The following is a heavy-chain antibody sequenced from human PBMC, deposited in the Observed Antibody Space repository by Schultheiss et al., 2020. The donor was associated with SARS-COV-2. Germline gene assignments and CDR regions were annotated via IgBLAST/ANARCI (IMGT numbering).Heavy chain of an antibody. CDR2: INHSGST. CDR3: AIEPYYYDSSGYYEYFQH. J-gene: IGHJ1*01. Sequence: SQTLSLTCTVYGGSFSGYYWSWIRQPPGKGLEWIGEINHSGSTNYNPSLKSRVTISVDTSKNQFSLKLSSVTAADTTVYYCAIEPYYYDSSGYYEYFQHWGQGTLVTVSS. D-gene: IGHD3-22*01. V-gene: IGHV4-34*01. CDR1: GGSFSGYY.